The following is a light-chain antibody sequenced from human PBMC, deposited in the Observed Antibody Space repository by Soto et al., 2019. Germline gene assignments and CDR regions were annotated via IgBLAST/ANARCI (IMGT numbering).Light chain of an antibody. CDR3: QQYNNWPLWT. CDR1: QSISSN. CDR2: GES. Sequence: EIVMTQSPATLSVSPGDRATLSCMASQSISSNLAWYQQTPGQTPRLLIYGESTRAAGVPARFSGSGSGTEFTLTISSLQSEDFAVYYCQQYNNWPLWTFGQGTKVEIK. V-gene: IGKV3-15*01. J-gene: IGKJ1*01.